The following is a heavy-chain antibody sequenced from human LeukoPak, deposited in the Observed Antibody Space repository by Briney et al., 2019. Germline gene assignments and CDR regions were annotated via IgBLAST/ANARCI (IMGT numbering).Heavy chain of an antibody. CDR3: ARGTYGSSWQLEHFDY. V-gene: IGHV4-59*01. D-gene: IGHD6-13*01. CDR2: IYYSGST. J-gene: IGHJ4*02. CDR1: GGSISSYY. Sequence: SETLSLTCTVSGGSISSYYWSWIRQPPGKGLEWIGYIYYSGSTNYNPSLKSRVTISVDTSKNQFSLKLSSLTAADTAVYYCARGTYGSSWQLEHFDYWGRGTLVTVSS.